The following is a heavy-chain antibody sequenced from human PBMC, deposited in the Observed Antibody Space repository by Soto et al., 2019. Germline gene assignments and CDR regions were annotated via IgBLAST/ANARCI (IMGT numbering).Heavy chain of an antibody. CDR1: GFSISGFY. CDR3: ARSPYSLEADGQHYYYGMDL. V-gene: IGHV1-2*02. Sequence: ASVKVSCKPSGFSISGFYLHWVRQAPGQGLEWMGWIKPNTDDTGYAQKFQGRVTLTWDTSSSAGYLDLSRLRSDGTAVYYCARSPYSLEADGQHYYYGMDLWGLGTTVTVSS. CDR2: IKPNTDDT. J-gene: IGHJ6*02. D-gene: IGHD2-15*01.